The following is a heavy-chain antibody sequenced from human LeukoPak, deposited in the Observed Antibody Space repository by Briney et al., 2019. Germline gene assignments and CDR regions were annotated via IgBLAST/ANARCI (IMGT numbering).Heavy chain of an antibody. J-gene: IGHJ4*02. CDR1: GFTFSSYW. V-gene: IGHV3-7*03. CDR3: ARVQTNSPISRGFDY. D-gene: IGHD2-21*01. Sequence: GGSLRLFCAASGFTFSSYWMSWVRQAPGKGLEWVANIKQDGSEKYYVDSVKGRFTISRDNAKNSLYLQMNSLRAEDTAVYYCARVQTNSPISRGFDYWGQGTLVTVSS. CDR2: IKQDGSEK.